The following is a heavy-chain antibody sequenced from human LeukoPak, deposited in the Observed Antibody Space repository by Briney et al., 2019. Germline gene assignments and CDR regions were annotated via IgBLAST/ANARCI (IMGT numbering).Heavy chain of an antibody. V-gene: IGHV3-48*03. CDR3: ARVSYYYDSSGLFDY. J-gene: IGHJ4*02. D-gene: IGHD3-22*01. CDR1: GFTFSSYE. Sequence: GGSLRLSCAASGFTFSSYEMNWVRQAPGKGLEWVSYISSSGSTIYYADSVKGRFTISRDNAKNSLYLRMNSLRAEDTAVYYCARVSYYYDSSGLFDYWGQGTLVTVSS. CDR2: ISSSGSTI.